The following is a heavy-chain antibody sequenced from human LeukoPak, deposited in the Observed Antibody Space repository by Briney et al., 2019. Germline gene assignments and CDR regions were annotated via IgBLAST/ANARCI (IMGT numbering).Heavy chain of an antibody. CDR2: ISSTNGYI. V-gene: IGHV3-21*01. CDR1: GFTFSSYS. D-gene: IGHD1-26*01. Sequence: GGSLRLSCAASGFTFSSYSMNWVRQAPGKGLEWVSYISSTNGYIYYADSVRGRFTISRDNAKKSLSLQVNSLRAEDTAVYYCARGRSTWHLDYWGQGTLVTVSS. J-gene: IGHJ4*02. CDR3: ARGRSTWHLDY.